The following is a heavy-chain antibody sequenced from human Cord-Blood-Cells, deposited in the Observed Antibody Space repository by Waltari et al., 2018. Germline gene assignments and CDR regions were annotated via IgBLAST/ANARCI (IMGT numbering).Heavy chain of an antibody. D-gene: IGHD2-15*01. CDR2: INHSGST. Sequence: QVQLQQWGAGLLKPSETLSLTCAVYGGSFSVYYWSWIRQPPGKGLEWIGEINHSGSTNYNPSLKSRVTISVDTSKNQFSLRLSSVTAADTAVYYCARRGGGKVDYWGQGTLVTVSS. V-gene: IGHV4-34*01. CDR1: GGSFSVYY. CDR3: ARRGGGKVDY. J-gene: IGHJ4*02.